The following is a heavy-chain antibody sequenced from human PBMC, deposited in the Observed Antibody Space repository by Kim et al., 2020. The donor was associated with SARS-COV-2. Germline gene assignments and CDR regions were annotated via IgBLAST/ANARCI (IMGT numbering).Heavy chain of an antibody. J-gene: IGHJ3*02. V-gene: IGHV4-61*03. Sequence: SETLSLTCTVSGASVSSGSDYWTWIRQPPGKGLEWIGYIYYSRSTNYNSSLKSRVAISVDTSKNHFSLKLSSVTAADTAVYYCARGYGDFGDGFDIWGQG. D-gene: IGHD4-17*01. CDR1: GASVSSGSDY. CDR2: IYYSRST. CDR3: ARGYGDFGDGFDI.